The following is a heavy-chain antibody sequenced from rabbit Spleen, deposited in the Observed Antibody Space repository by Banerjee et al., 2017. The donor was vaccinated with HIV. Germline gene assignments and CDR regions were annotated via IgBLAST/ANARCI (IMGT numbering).Heavy chain of an antibody. J-gene: IGHJ6*01. V-gene: IGHV1S45*01. Sequence: QEQLVESGGGLVQPEGSLTLTCKASGFSFSTSDYICWVRQAPGKGLEWISCIAGSSSGFTYSATWATGRFTISKTSSTTVTLQMTSLTVADTATYFCARDTGTSFSSYGMDLWGPGTLVTVS. CDR3: ARDTGTSFSSYGMDL. D-gene: IGHD7-1*01. CDR1: GFSFSTSDY. CDR2: IAGSSSGFT.